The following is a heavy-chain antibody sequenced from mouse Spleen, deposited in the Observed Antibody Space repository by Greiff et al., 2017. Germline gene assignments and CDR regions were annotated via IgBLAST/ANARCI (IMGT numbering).Heavy chain of an antibody. J-gene: IGHJ1*01. CDR3: AKGVTGYFDV. D-gene: IGHD2-13*01. V-gene: IGHV1-61*01. CDR2: IYPSDSET. Sequence: VQLQQPGAELVRPGSSVKLSCKASGYTFTSYWMDWVKQRPGQGLEWIGNIYPSDSETHYNQKFKDKATLTVDKSSSTAYMQLSSLTSEDSAVYYCAKGVTGYFDVWGAGTTVTVSS. CDR1: GYTFTSYW.